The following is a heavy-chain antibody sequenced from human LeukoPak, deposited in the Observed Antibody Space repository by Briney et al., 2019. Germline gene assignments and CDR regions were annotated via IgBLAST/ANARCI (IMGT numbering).Heavy chain of an antibody. V-gene: IGHV1-2*02. CDR1: GYTFTGYY. D-gene: IGHD1-14*01. J-gene: IGHJ5*02. Sequence: ASVKVSCKASGYTFTGYYMHWVRQAPGQGLEWMGWINPNSGGTNYAQKFQGRVTMTRDTSISTAYMELSRLRSDDTALYYCAKGSGINHYHWIDPWGQGTLVTVSS. CDR3: AKGSGINHYHWIDP. CDR2: INPNSGGT.